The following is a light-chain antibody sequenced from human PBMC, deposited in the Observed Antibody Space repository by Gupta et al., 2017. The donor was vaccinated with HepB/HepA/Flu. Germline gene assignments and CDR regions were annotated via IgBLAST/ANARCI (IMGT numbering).Light chain of an antibody. J-gene: IGKJ2*03. V-gene: IGKV3-20*01. Sequence: EIVLTQSPGTLSLSPGERATLSCRASQSVSSNYLAWYQQKPGQAPRLLIYGASNRATGLPVRCSGSGSGTDFTLTISRLEPEDFAVYYCQQYGSSPSMYSFGQGTKLEIK. CDR3: QQYGSSPSMYS. CDR1: QSVSSNY. CDR2: GAS.